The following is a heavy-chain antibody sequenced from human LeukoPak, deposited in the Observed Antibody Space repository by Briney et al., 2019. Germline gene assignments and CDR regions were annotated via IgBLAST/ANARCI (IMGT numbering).Heavy chain of an antibody. CDR3: ATKTYYYDSSGYFSLPDY. CDR2: FDPEDGET. CDR1: GYTLTELS. J-gene: IGHJ4*02. Sequence: ASVKVSCKVSGYTLTELSMHGVRQAPGKGLEWMGGFDPEDGETIYAQKFQGRVTMTEDTSTDTAYMELSSLRSEDTAVYYCATKTYYYDSSGYFSLPDYWGQGTLVTVSS. V-gene: IGHV1-24*01. D-gene: IGHD3-22*01.